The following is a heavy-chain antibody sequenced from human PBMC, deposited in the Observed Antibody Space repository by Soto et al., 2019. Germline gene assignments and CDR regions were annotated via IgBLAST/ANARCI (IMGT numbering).Heavy chain of an antibody. CDR2: IIPIFGTA. V-gene: IGHV1-69*13. D-gene: IGHD2-2*01. Sequence: SVKVSCKACGGTFSSYAISGVRQAPGQGLEWMGGIIPIFGTANYAQKFQGRVTITADESTSTAYMELSSLRSEDTAVYYCARTEVPAAILLWFDPWGQGTLVTVSS. CDR3: ARTEVPAAILLWFDP. CDR1: GGTFSSYA. J-gene: IGHJ5*02.